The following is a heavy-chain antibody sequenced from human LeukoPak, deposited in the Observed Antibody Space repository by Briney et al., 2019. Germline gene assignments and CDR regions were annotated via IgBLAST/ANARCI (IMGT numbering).Heavy chain of an antibody. J-gene: IGHJ4*02. V-gene: IGHV3-21*01. CDR2: ISSSSSYI. Sequence: GGSLRLSCAASGFTFSSYSMNWARQAPGKGLEWVSSISSSSSYIYYADSVKGRFTISRDNAKNSLYLQMNSLRAEDTAVYYCARDHGGILTGYTYYCDFWGQGTLVTVSS. CDR3: ARDHGGILTGYTYYCDF. D-gene: IGHD3-9*01. CDR1: GFTFSSYS.